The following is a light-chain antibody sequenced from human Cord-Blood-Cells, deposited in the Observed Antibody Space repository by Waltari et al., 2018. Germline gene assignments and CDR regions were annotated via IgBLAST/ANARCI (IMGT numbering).Light chain of an antibody. Sequence: QSALTQPRSVSGSPGQSVTISCTGTSSDVCGYNYVSWYQQHPGKAPKLMIYDVSKRPSGVPDRFSGSKSGNTASLTISGLQAEDEADYYCCSYAGSYTLYVFGTGTKVTVL. CDR1: SSDVCGYNY. CDR3: CSYAGSYTLYV. CDR2: DVS. V-gene: IGLV2-11*01. J-gene: IGLJ1*01.